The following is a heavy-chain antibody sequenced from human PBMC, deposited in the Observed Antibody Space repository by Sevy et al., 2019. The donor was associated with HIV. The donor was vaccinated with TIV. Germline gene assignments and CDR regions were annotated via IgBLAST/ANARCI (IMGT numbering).Heavy chain of an antibody. J-gene: IGHJ4*02. Sequence: ASVKVSCKVSGKTLTALAIHWVRQAPGKGLEWMATYDPEDAETYYAQRFQGRVTMTEDTSTDTAYMEMGGLGSEDTAVFYCAGTKDYYDNSGDPFDYWGQGTLVTVSS. CDR2: YDPEDAET. CDR3: AGTKDYYDNSGDPFDY. V-gene: IGHV1-24*01. D-gene: IGHD3-22*01. CDR1: GKTLTALA.